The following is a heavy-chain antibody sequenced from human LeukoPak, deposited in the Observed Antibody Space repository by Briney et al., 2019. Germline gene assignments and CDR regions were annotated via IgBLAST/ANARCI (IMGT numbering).Heavy chain of an antibody. J-gene: IGHJ2*01. CDR2: IIPIFGTA. V-gene: IGHV1-69*01. Sequence: SVKVSCKASGGTFSSYAISWVQQAPGQGLEWMGGIIPIFGTANYAQRFQGRVTITADESTSTAYMELSSLRSEDTAVYYCARIPLEVVVPAANHWYFDLWGRGTLVTVSS. D-gene: IGHD2-2*01. CDR3: ARIPLEVVVPAANHWYFDL. CDR1: GGTFSSYA.